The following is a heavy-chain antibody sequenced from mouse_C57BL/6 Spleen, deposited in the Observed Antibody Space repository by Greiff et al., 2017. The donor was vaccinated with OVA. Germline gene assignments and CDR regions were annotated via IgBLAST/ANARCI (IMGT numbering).Heavy chain of an antibody. CDR3: ARSSPITTAAMDY. V-gene: IGHV1-7*01. Sequence: QVQLKQSGAELAKPGASVKLSCKASGYTFTSYWMHWVKQRPGQGLEWIGYINPSSGYTKYNQKFKDKATLTADKSSSTAYMQLSSLTYEDSAVYYCARSSPITTAAMDYWGQGTSVTVSS. CDR2: INPSSGYT. CDR1: GYTFTSYW. D-gene: IGHD1-1*01. J-gene: IGHJ4*01.